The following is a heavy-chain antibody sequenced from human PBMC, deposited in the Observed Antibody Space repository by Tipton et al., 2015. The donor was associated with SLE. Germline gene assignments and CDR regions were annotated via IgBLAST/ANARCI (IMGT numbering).Heavy chain of an antibody. D-gene: IGHD5-18*01. CDR3: AGIRPGHGDPFDF. V-gene: IGHV4-4*07. Sequence: TLSLTCTVSGGSISNYYWNWIRQPAGKGLEWIGRLYGSGSPTHYNPSLEGRVTVSVDTSQNQVSLKLTSVTAADTAVYYCAGIRPGHGDPFDFWGQGTLVTVSS. J-gene: IGHJ4*02. CDR1: GGSISNYY. CDR2: LYGSGSPT.